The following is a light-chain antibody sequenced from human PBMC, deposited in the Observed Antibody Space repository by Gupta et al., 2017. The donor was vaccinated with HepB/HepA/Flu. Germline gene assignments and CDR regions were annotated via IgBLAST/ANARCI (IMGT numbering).Light chain of an antibody. CDR3: QTWGTGIWV. CDR2: LNNDGSH. CDR1: SGHSSYA. J-gene: IGLJ2*01. V-gene: IGLV4-69*01. Sequence: QLVLTQSPSASASLGASVKLTCTLSSGHSSYAIAWHQQQPEKGPRYLMKLNNDGSHSKGDGIPDRFSGSSSGAARYLTISSLQSEDEADYYCQTWGTGIWVFGGGTKLTVL.